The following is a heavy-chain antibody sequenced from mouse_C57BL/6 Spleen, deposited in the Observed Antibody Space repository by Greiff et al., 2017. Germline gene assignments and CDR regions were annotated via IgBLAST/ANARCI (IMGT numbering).Heavy chain of an antibody. CDR1: GYTFTSYW. D-gene: IGHD1-1*01. V-gene: IGHV1-64*01. CDR2: IHPNSGST. J-gene: IGHJ2*01. Sequence: QVQLQQPGAELVKPGASVKLSCKASGYTFTSYWMHWVKQRPGQGLEWIGMIHPNSGSTNYNEKFKSKATLTVDKSSSTAYMQLSSLTSEDSAVYYCARGDTTVVDLDYWGQGTTLTVSS. CDR3: ARGDTTVVDLDY.